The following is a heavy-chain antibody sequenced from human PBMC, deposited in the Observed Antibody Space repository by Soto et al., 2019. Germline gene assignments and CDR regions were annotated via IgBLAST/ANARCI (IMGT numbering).Heavy chain of an antibody. J-gene: IGHJ6*02. D-gene: IGHD3-3*01. CDR3: ARNDFWSGYYTRRVGGNYSGMDV. Sequence: ERLSLPRAVYCGSFSGYYLSWIRQPPGKGLGWLGEINHSGSTNYNPSRKSRVTISVDTSKNQFSLKLSSVTAADTAVYYCARNDFWSGYYTRRVGGNYSGMDVWGQGTTVTVSS. CDR2: INHSGST. CDR1: CGSFSGYY. V-gene: IGHV4-34*01.